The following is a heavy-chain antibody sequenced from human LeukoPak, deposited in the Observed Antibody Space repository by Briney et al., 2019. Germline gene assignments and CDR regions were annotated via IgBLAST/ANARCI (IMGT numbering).Heavy chain of an antibody. J-gene: IGHJ6*03. CDR3: ARAPAQRIDPIYGLVLQHHYYMDV. CDR1: GYTFTSHD. V-gene: IGHV1-8*01. D-gene: IGHD3/OR15-3a*01. CDR2: MNPNNGNT. Sequence: GAAVQVSCKSSGYTFTSHDINWVRQASGQGLEWLGWMNPNNGNTRYAHEFQGRATNNSDTSISTAHLELNSQTSEDTAVYYCARAPAQRIDPIYGLVLQHHYYMDVWGRGTTVTVSS.